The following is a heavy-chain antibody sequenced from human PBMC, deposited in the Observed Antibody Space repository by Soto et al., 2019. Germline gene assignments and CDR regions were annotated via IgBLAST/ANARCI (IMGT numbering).Heavy chain of an antibody. CDR3: ARGGGAIPSYYYGMDV. D-gene: IGHD3-16*01. J-gene: IGHJ6*02. V-gene: IGHV4-59*02. Sequence: SETLSLTCTVSGGSVSGYYWTWIRQSPGKGLEWIGYIYYTGATNYNPSLNSRAIISIDTSSNQFSLKLSSLTAADTAVYYCARGGGAIPSYYYGMDVWGQGTTVT. CDR1: GGSVSGYY. CDR2: IYYTGAT.